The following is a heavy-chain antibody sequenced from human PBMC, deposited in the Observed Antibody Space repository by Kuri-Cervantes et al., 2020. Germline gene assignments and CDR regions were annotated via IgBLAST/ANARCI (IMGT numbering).Heavy chain of an antibody. J-gene: IGHJ4*02. V-gene: IGHV1-24*01. CDR1: GYALTELS. CDR2: FDPEDGET. Sequence: ASVKVSCKVSGYALTELSMHWVRQAPGKGLEWMGGFDPEDGETVYAQKFQGRVTITADKSTSTAYMELSSLRSEDTAVYYCARGGWSLDYWGQGTLVTVSS. CDR3: ARGGWSLDY. D-gene: IGHD2-15*01.